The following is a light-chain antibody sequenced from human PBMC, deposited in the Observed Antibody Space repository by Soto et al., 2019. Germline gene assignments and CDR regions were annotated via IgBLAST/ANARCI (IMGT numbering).Light chain of an antibody. CDR3: MQPLHTPIT. Sequence: DIVMTQSPLFLPVTPGEPASISCRSSQSLLHSNGYNYLDWYLQKPGQSPQLLIFLGSNRASGVPDRFTGSGSDTDFTLKISRVEAEDVGVYYCMQPLHTPITFGPGTKVDIK. J-gene: IGKJ3*01. V-gene: IGKV2-28*01. CDR1: QSLLHSNGYNY. CDR2: LGS.